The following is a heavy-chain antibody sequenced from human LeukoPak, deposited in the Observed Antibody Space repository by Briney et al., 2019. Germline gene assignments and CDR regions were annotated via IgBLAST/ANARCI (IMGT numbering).Heavy chain of an antibody. J-gene: IGHJ4*02. CDR1: GYPFTDYA. V-gene: IGHV1-3*04. Sequence: GASVKVSCKASGYPFTDYAMHWVRQAPGQRLEWMGWINTANGSTKYSQKFQGRVTITRDTSASRAYMELSSLRSEDTAVYYCAGTYYYDSSGYYPAFDYWGQGALVTVSS. CDR2: INTANGST. CDR3: AGTYYYDSSGYYPAFDY. D-gene: IGHD3-22*01.